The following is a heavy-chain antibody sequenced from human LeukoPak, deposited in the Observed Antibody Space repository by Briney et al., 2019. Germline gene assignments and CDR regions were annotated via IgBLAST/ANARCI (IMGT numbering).Heavy chain of an antibody. V-gene: IGHV3-30*18. CDR3: AKPRLRGGYLFDY. CDR2: VSDDGSNK. Sequence: GGSLRLSCAASGFTFSSYGMHWVRQAPGKGLEWMAVVSDDGSNKYYEDSVRGRFTISRDNSKNTLYLQMSSLRDEDTAVYYCAKPRLRGGYLFDYWGQGALVTVSS. J-gene: IGHJ4*02. CDR1: GFTFSSYG. D-gene: IGHD5-12*01.